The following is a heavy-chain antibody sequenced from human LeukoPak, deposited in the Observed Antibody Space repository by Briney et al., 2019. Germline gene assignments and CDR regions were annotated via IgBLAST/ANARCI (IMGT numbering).Heavy chain of an antibody. J-gene: IGHJ4*02. CDR2: INQDGSET. CDR3: ARDSYRALEY. D-gene: IGHD1-14*01. V-gene: IGHV3-7*01. Sequence: GGSLRLSCAGSGFTFGSHWMNWVRQAPGKGLEWVAHINQDGSETYYVDSVKGRFTISRDNAKNSLYLQMHSLRAEDTAVYYCARDSYRALEYWGQGTLVTVSS. CDR1: GFTFGSHW.